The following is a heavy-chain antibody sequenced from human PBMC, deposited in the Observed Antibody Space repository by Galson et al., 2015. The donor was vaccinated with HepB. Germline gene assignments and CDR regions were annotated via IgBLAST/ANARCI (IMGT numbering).Heavy chain of an antibody. Sequence: SLRLSCAASGFTFSSYSMNWVRQAPGKGLEWVSSISSSSSYIYYADSVKGRFTISRDNAKNSLYLQMNSLRAEDTAVYYCARGGRLDYYYHGMDVWGQGTTVTVSS. CDR3: ARGGRLDYYYHGMDV. V-gene: IGHV3-21*01. J-gene: IGHJ6*02. CDR1: GFTFSSYS. D-gene: IGHD1-26*01. CDR2: ISSSSSYI.